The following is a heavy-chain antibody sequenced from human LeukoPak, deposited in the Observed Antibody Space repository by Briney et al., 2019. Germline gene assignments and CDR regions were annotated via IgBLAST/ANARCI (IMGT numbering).Heavy chain of an antibody. CDR2: FDPEDGET. CDR1: GYTLTELS. J-gene: IGHJ4*02. D-gene: IGHD6-13*01. Sequence: ASVKVSCKVSGYTLTELSMHWVRQAPGKGLEWMGGFDPEDGETIYAQKFQGRVTVTEDTSTDTAYMELSSLRSEDTAVYYCAAPIAAAGPFDYWGQGTLVTVSS. V-gene: IGHV1-24*01. CDR3: AAPIAAAGPFDY.